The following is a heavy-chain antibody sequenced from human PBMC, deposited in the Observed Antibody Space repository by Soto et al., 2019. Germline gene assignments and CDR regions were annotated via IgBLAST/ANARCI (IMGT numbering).Heavy chain of an antibody. Sequence: EVQLLESGGGLVQPGGSLRLSCAASGFTFSSYAMRWVRQAPGKGLEWVSAISGSGGSTYYADSVKGRFTISRDNSKNTLCLQMNSLIAEDTAVYYCARRGSGSYYDYWGQGTLVTVSS. V-gene: IGHV3-23*01. D-gene: IGHD1-26*01. J-gene: IGHJ4*02. CDR2: ISGSGGST. CDR3: ARRGSGSYYDY. CDR1: GFTFSSYA.